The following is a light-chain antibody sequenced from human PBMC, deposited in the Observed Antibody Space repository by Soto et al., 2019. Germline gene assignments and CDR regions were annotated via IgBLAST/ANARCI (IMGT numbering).Light chain of an antibody. CDR2: EVS. CDR1: SSDIGGFNY. CDR3: SSFTNTTTLVL. Sequence: SVLTQPASVSGSPGQSITISCNGTSSDIGGFNYVSWYQQHPGKAPTLIIYEVSNRPSGISHRFSGSKSGDTASLTISGLQAEDEADYYCSSFTNTTTLVLFGGGTQLTVL. V-gene: IGLV2-14*03. J-gene: IGLJ2*01.